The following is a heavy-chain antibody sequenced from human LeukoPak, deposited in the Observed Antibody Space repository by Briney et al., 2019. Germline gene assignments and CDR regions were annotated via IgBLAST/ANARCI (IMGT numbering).Heavy chain of an antibody. CDR2: LYSSGSA. D-gene: IGHD3-22*01. Sequence: SETLSLTCTVSGGSISSYYWSWIRQPAGKGLEWIGRLYSSGSAYYSPSLKSRVTMSVDTSKNQFPLKLNSATAADTAVYYCARVGPDSSGYYYAFDIWGQGTMVTVSS. CDR3: ARVGPDSSGYYYAFDI. CDR1: GGSISSYY. V-gene: IGHV4-4*07. J-gene: IGHJ3*02.